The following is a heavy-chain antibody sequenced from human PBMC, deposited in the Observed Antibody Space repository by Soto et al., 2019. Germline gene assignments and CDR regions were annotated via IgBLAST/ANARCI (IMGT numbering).Heavy chain of an antibody. V-gene: IGHV3-23*01. CDR2: ISGSGGST. CDR3: ARMTAAGFDY. CDR1: GFIFSSYA. J-gene: IGHJ4*02. D-gene: IGHD6-13*01. Sequence: GGSLRLSCAASGFIFSSYAMSWVRQAPGKGLEWVSAISGSGGSTYYADSVKGRFTISRDNSKNTLYLQMNSLRAEDTAVYYCARMTAAGFDYWGQGTLDTVSS.